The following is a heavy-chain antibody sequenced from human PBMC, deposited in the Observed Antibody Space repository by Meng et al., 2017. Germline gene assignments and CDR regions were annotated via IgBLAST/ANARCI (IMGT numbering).Heavy chain of an antibody. CDR3: ARDESYIAVAGPNGFDP. Sequence: QGTLVQSWVERKKPGSSVKVSWKASGGTCSSYAISWVRQAPGQGLEWMGGIIPIFGTANYAQKFQGRVTITADESTSTAYMELSSLRSEDTAVYYCARDESYIAVAGPNGFDPWGQGTLVTVSS. V-gene: IGHV1-69*01. D-gene: IGHD6-19*01. J-gene: IGHJ5*02. CDR2: IIPIFGTA. CDR1: GGTCSSYA.